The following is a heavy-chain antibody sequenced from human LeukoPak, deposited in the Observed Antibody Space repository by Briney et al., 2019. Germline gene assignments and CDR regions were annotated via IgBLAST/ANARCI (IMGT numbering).Heavy chain of an antibody. J-gene: IGHJ4*02. Sequence: GGSLRLSCAASGFTVSSNYMSWVRQAPGKGLEWVSYISSSGGTIYYADSVKGRFTISRDNAKNSLYLQMNSLRAEDTAVYYCARVLHAYLQSSPLNYWGQGTLVTVSS. D-gene: IGHD4-11*01. CDR2: ISSSGGTI. CDR3: ARVLHAYLQSSPLNY. CDR1: GFTVSSNY. V-gene: IGHV3-11*04.